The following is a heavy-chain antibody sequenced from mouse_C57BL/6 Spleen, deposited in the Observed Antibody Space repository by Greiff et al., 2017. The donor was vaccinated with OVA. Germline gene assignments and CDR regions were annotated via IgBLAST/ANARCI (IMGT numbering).Heavy chain of an antibody. D-gene: IGHD3-2*02. CDR2: IYPGSGNT. Sequence: VKLMESGPELVKPGASVKISCKASGYSFTSYYIHWVKQRPGQGLEWIGWIYPGSGNTKYNEKFKGKATLTADTSSSTAYMQLSSLTSEDSAVYYCARSAAQAPWYAYWGQGTLVTVSA. CDR3: ARSAAQAPWYAY. V-gene: IGHV1-66*01. J-gene: IGHJ3*01. CDR1: GYSFTSYY.